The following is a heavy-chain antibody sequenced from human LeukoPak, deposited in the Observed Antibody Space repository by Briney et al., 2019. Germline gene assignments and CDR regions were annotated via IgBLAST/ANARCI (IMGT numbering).Heavy chain of an antibody. CDR3: ARVPSLYDYVWGSYETQDY. CDR1: GFTFSSYW. J-gene: IGHJ4*02. Sequence: GGSLRLSCAASGFTFSSYWMHWVRQAPGKGLVWASRINSDGSSTSYADSVKGRFTISRDNSKNTLYLQMNSLRAEDTAVYYCARVPSLYDYVWGSYETQDYWGQGTLVTVSS. D-gene: IGHD3-16*01. V-gene: IGHV3-74*01. CDR2: INSDGSST.